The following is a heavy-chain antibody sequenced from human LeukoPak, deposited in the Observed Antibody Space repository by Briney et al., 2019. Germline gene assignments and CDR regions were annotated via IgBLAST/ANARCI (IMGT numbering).Heavy chain of an antibody. CDR3: ARGADSSGYYSIFYFDY. J-gene: IGHJ4*02. D-gene: IGHD3-22*01. CDR1: GGSISSYY. Sequence: MTSETLSLTCTVSGGSISSYYWSWIRQPPGKGLEWIGYIYYSGSTNYNPPLKSRVTISVDTSKNQFSLKLSSVTAADTAVYYCARGADSSGYYSIFYFDYWGQGTLVTVSS. CDR2: IYYSGST. V-gene: IGHV4-59*01.